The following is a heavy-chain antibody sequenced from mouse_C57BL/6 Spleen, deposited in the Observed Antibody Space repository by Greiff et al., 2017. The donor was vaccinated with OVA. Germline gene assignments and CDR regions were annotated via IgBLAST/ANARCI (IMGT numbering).Heavy chain of an antibody. V-gene: IGHV3-6*01. CDR3: ADYDGYYFDY. D-gene: IGHD2-4*01. J-gene: IGHJ2*01. CDR2: ISYDGSN. Sequence: VQLKESGPGLVKPSQSLSLTCSVTGYSITSGYYWNWIRQFPGNKLEWMGYISYDGSNKYNPSLKNRIYITRDTSKNQFFLKLNSVTTEDTATYYCADYDGYYFDYWGQGTTLTVSS. CDR1: GYSITSGYY.